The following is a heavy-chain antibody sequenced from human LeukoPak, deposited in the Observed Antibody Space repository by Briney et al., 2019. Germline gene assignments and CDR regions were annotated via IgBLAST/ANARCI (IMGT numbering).Heavy chain of an antibody. CDR2: IIHSGST. CDR3: ARHEYYDSRGSHYYSYYYMDV. J-gene: IGHJ6*03. V-gene: IGHV4-34*12. D-gene: IGHD3-22*01. CDR1: GGSFSGYY. Sequence: SETLSLTCAVYGGSFSGYYWSWIRQPPGKGLEWIGEIIHSGSTNYNPSLKSRLTISLDTSKNQFSLRLSSVTAADTAVYYCARHEYYDSRGSHYYSYYYMDVWGKGTTVTVSS.